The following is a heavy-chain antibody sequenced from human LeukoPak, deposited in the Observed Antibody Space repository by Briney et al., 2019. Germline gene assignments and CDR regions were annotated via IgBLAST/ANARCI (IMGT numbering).Heavy chain of an antibody. CDR2: INHSGSI. J-gene: IGHJ4*02. CDR1: GGSFSGHY. Sequence: SETLSLTCAVFGGSFSGHYWSWIRQPPGKGLEWIGEINHSGSINYNSSLKSRVTISVDTSKNQFSLKLSSVTAADTAVYYCARVDIVATIGALDYWGQGTLVTVSS. CDR3: ARVDIVATIGALDY. V-gene: IGHV4-34*01. D-gene: IGHD5-12*01.